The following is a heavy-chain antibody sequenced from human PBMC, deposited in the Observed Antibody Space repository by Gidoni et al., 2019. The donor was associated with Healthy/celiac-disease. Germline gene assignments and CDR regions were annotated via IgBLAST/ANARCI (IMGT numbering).Heavy chain of an antibody. CDR1: GFTFRSSA. Sequence: EVQLLESGGGLVQPGGSLRLSCAASGFTFRSSALSWVRQAPGKGLEWVSAIGGSGGSTYYADSVKGRFTISRDNSKNTLYLQMNSLRAEDTAVYYCAKASRYEGSYQPRQFDPWGQGTLVTVSS. D-gene: IGHD1-26*01. J-gene: IGHJ5*02. CDR2: IGGSGGST. CDR3: AKASRYEGSYQPRQFDP. V-gene: IGHV3-23*01.